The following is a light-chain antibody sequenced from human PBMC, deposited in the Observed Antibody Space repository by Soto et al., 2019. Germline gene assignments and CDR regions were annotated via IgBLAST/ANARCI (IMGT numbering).Light chain of an antibody. CDR2: QAS. CDR3: QQYNSYWT. CDR1: QSINIY. J-gene: IGKJ1*01. Sequence: IHVTHSPTTLSASVRDGFTITCRASQSINIYLAWYRQKPGKAPELLIYQASILEPGVPSRFSGRGSGTEFTLTISSLQPDDFATYYCQQYNSYWTVGQGTKV. V-gene: IGKV1-5*03.